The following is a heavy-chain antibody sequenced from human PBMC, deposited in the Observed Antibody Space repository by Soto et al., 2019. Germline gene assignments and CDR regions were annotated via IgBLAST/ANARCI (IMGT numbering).Heavy chain of an antibody. D-gene: IGHD3-16*01. J-gene: IGHJ4*02. V-gene: IGHV4-59*01. CDR1: RGSLGSDY. CDR3: ARGGLWPRSHDFDY. CDR2: IYYSGST. Sequence: TVYRGSLGSDYWRCSRQPPGKGLEWIGYIYYSGSTNYNPSLKSRVTISVDTSKNQFSLKLSSVTAADAAVYYCARGGLWPRSHDFDYWGQGTLVTVS.